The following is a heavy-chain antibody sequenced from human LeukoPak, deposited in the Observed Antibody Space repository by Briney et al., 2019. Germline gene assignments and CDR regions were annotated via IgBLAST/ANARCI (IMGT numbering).Heavy chain of an antibody. J-gene: IGHJ3*01. CDR3: ATQMGTRDAFDL. CDR2: FDPEDGER. V-gene: IGHV1-24*01. Sequence: GASVKVSCKISGKTLIESSMHWGRQAPGKGLWCMGGFDPEDGERVYAQKFQGRVTMTEEASTDTAYMELSRLRSDDTAVYYCATQMGTRDAFDLWGQGTRIIVSS. CDR1: GKTLIESS. D-gene: IGHD7-27*01.